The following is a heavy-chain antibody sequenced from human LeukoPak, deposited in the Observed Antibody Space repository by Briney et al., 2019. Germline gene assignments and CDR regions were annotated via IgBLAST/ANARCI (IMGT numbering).Heavy chain of an antibody. CDR1: GCSFRVYT. Sequence: QPGGSLRLSCAGSGCSFRVYTMNWDRQAPGKGLEWVSIITVDLGTTYYTDSVRGRFTISRDNSRNTVYLQMDSLRAEDTAVYYCVKDGHCPSTVCPTQIGVAGYGDSWGQGALVPVSS. V-gene: IGHV3-23*01. CDR2: ITVDLGTT. J-gene: IGHJ4*02. CDR3: VKDGHCPSTVCPTQIGVAGYGDS. D-gene: IGHD3-22*01.